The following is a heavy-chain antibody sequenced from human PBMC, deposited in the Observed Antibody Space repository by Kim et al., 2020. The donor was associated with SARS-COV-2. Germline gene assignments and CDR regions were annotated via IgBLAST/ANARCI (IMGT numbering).Heavy chain of an antibody. CDR2: YCSGST. J-gene: IGHJ4*02. Sequence: YCSGSTYYRRSLSRRLTISMETSKTQFSLRLTSVTAADTAVYYCARGLGLWGQGILVTVSS. CDR3: ARGLGL. V-gene: IGHV4-31*02.